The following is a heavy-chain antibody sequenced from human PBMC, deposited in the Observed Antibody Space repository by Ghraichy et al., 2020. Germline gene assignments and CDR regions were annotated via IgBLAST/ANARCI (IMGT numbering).Heavy chain of an antibody. CDR1: GYTFTSYG. Sequence: ASVKVSCKASGYTFTSYGISWVRQAPGQGLEWMGWISAYNGNTNYAQKLQGRVTMTTDTSTSTAYMELRSLRSDDTAVYYCARWGSQWLVLDYYYGMDVWGQGTTVTVSS. CDR2: ISAYNGNT. V-gene: IGHV1-18*01. CDR3: ARWGSQWLVLDYYYGMDV. J-gene: IGHJ6*02. D-gene: IGHD6-19*01.